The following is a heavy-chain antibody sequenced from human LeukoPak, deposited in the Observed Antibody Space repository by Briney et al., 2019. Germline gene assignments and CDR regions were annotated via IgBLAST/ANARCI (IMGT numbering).Heavy chain of an antibody. CDR3: TVVVVPAPMGSYYYCMDV. V-gene: IGHV3-15*01. CDR2: IKSKTDGGTT. D-gene: IGHD2-2*01. Sequence: PGGSLRLSCAASGFTFSNAWMSWVRQAPGKGLEWVGRIKSKTDGGTTDYAAPVKGRFTISRDDSKNTLYLQMNSLKTEDTAVYYCTVVVVPAPMGSYYYCMDVWGKGTTVTVSS. J-gene: IGHJ6*03. CDR1: GFTFSNAW.